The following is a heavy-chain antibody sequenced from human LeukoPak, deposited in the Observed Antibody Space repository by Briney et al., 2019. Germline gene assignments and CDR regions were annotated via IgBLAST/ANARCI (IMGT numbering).Heavy chain of an antibody. D-gene: IGHD3-16*01. CDR1: GFTFNSYA. J-gene: IGHJ6*03. CDR2: IRGDGSNE. V-gene: IGHV3-30*02. CDR3: VKEDRGWGITYYYYYMDV. Sequence: GGSLTLSCAASGFTFNSYAMHWVRQAPGKGLEWVTFIRGDGSNEYYADSVKGRFTTSRDNSNNTLFLQMSSLRAEDTAVYYCVKEDRGWGITYYYYYMDVWGKGTTVTVSS.